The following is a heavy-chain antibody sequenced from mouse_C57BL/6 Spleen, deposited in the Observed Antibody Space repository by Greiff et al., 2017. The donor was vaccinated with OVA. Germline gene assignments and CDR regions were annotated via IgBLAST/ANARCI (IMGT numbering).Heavy chain of an antibody. J-gene: IGHJ2*01. D-gene: IGHD2-5*01. CDR3: ARGSNYYFDY. CDR1: GYAFSSYW. V-gene: IGHV1-80*01. CDR2: IYPGDGDT. Sequence: QVQLQQPGAELVKPGASVKISCKASGYAFSSYWMNWVKQRPGKGLEWIGQIYPGDGDTNYNGKFKGKATLTVEKSSSTVYLELSRLTSDDSAVYYCARGSNYYFDYWGQGTTLTVSS.